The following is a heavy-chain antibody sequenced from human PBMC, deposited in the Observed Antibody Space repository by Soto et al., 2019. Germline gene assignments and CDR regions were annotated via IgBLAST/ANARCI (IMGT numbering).Heavy chain of an antibody. CDR2: IYGIDDQ. Sequence: QITLKESGPTLVKPTQTLTLTCTFSGFSLNTSGVGVGWVRQTPGKALEWLALIYGIDDQRYNLFLKNSLTITKDTSRDQVVLTMTHMDPVDTATYYFAHANNWDYRTPYYFDYWGQGTLVTVS. D-gene: IGHD1-7*01. V-gene: IGHV2-5*01. J-gene: IGHJ4*02. CDR1: GFSLNTSGVG. CDR3: AHANNWDYRTPYYFDY.